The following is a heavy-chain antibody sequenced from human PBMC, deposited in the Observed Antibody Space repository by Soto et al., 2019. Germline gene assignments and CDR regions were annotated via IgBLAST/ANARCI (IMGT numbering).Heavy chain of an antibody. V-gene: IGHV3-48*02. J-gene: IGHJ5*02. CDR1: GFTFSSYS. CDR3: ARGADCDSCVVRLNWFDP. D-gene: IGHD3-22*01. Sequence: EVQLVESGGGLVQPGGSLRLSCAASGFTFSSYSMNWVRQAPGKGLEWVSYISSSSSTIYYADSVKGRFTISRDNAKNSRYLPMNSLRDEDTAVYYCARGADCDSCVVRLNWFDPWGQGTLVTVSS. CDR2: ISSSSSTI.